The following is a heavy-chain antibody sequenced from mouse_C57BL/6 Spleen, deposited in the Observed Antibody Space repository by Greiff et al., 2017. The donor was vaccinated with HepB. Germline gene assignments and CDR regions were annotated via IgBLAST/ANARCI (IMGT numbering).Heavy chain of an antibody. J-gene: IGHJ3*01. CDR3: ARGNGAYDSFAY. V-gene: IGHV2-2*01. Sequence: VKLMESGPGLVQPSQSLSITCTVSGFSLTSYGVHWVRQSPGKGLEWLGVIWRGGSTDYKAAFISRLSISKDNSKSQVFFKMNSLQADDTAIYYCARGNGAYDSFAYWGQGTLVTVSA. CDR2: IWRGGST. CDR1: GFSLTSYG. D-gene: IGHD2-4*01.